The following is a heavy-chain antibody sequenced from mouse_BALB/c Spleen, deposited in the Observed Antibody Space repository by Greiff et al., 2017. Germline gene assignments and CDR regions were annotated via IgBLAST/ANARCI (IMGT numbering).Heavy chain of an antibody. CDR1: GYSITSDYA. Sequence: EVQRVESGPGLVKPSQSLSLTCTVTGYSITSDYAWNWIRQFPGNKLEWMGYISYSGSTSYNPSLKSRISITRDTSKNQFFLQLNSVTTEDTATYYCARGGYYYGSSPWFAYWGQGTLVTVSA. CDR2: ISYSGST. D-gene: IGHD1-1*01. CDR3: ARGGYYYGSSPWFAY. J-gene: IGHJ3*01. V-gene: IGHV3-2*02.